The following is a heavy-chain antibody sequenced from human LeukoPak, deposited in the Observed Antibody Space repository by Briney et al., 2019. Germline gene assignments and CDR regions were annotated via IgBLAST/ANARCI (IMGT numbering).Heavy chain of an antibody. Sequence: SETLSLTCAVYGGSFSGYYWSWIRQPPGKGLEWIGEINHSGSTNYNPSLKSRVTISVDTSKNQFSLKLTSVTAADTTVYYCARGGLGTMIAPADSWGQGTLVTVAS. V-gene: IGHV4-34*01. J-gene: IGHJ5*01. CDR3: ARGGLGTMIAPADS. CDR2: INHSGST. D-gene: IGHD3-22*01. CDR1: GGSFSGYY.